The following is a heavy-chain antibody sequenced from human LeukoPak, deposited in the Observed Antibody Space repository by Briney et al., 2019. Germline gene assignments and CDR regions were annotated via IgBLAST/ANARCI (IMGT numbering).Heavy chain of an antibody. CDR2: IYHSGST. J-gene: IGHJ5*02. CDR1: GGSISSGGYY. V-gene: IGHV4-30-2*01. D-gene: IGHD4-11*01. Sequence: SETLSLTCTVSGGSISSGGYYWSWIRQPPGKGLEWIGYIYHSGSTYYNPSLKSRVTISVDTSKNQFSLKLSSVTAADTAVYYCARDRSTGAWFDPWGQGTLVTVSS. CDR3: ARDRSTGAWFDP.